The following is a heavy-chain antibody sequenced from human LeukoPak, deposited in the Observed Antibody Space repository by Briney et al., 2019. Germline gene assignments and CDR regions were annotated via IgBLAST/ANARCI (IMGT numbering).Heavy chain of an antibody. D-gene: IGHD3-22*01. CDR1: GFTFSSYN. CDR2: ISSSSSYM. CDR3: AREGGGGFYNTSGYYYSYYFDY. J-gene: IGHJ4*02. Sequence: GGSLRLSCAASGFTFSSYNMNWVRQAPGKGLEWVSSISSSSSYMYYADSVKGRFTISRDNAKNSLYLQMNSLRAEDTAVYYCAREGGGGFYNTSGYYYSYYFDYWGQGTLVTVSS. V-gene: IGHV3-21*01.